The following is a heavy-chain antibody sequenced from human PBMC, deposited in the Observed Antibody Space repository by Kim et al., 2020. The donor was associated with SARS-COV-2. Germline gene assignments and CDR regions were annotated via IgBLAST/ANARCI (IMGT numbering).Heavy chain of an antibody. CDR3: ARARITMIVVDAFDI. CDR1: GGSISSGGYY. D-gene: IGHD3-22*01. J-gene: IGHJ3*02. CDR2: IYYSGST. Sequence: SETLSLTCTVSGGSISSGGYYWSWIRQHPGKGLEWIGYIYYSGSTYYNPSLKSRVTISVDTSKNQFSLKLSSVTAADTAVYYCARARITMIVVDAFDILGQGTMVTVSS. V-gene: IGHV4-31*03.